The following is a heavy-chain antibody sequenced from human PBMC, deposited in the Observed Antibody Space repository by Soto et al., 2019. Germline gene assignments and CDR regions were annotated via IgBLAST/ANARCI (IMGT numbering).Heavy chain of an antibody. V-gene: IGHV1-69*06. CDR2: IIPMLGTA. J-gene: IGHJ4*02. CDR3: TRGVPSNADFDY. Sequence: QVRLVQSGAEVKKPGSSVKVSCKASGGTFSSSALNWVRQAPGQGLEWMGGIIPMLGTANYAQKFQGRVTITADKSTKTAYMELSSLRSEDTAVYHCTRGVPSNADFDYWGQGTLVTVSS. CDR1: GGTFSSSA. D-gene: IGHD3-10*01.